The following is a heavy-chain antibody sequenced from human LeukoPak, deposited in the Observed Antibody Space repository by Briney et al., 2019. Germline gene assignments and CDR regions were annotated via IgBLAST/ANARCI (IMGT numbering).Heavy chain of an antibody. CDR3: ARVRDIVATTAFDY. D-gene: IGHD5-12*01. CDR1: GGSISSSNW. Sequence: PSDTLSHTCAVSGGSISSSNWWSWVRQPPGKELEWIGEIYHSGSTYYIPSLKSRVTISVDRSKNQFSLKLSSVTAADTAVYYCARVRDIVATTAFDYWGQGTLVTVSS. V-gene: IGHV4-4*02. J-gene: IGHJ4*02. CDR2: IYHSGST.